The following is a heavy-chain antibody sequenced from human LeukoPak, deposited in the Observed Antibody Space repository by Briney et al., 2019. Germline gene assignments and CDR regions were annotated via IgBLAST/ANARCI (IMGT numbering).Heavy chain of an antibody. Sequence: ASVKVSCKASGYTFTGYYMHWVRQAPGQGLEWMGIINPSGGSTSYAQKFQGRVTMTRDTSTSTVYMELSSLRSEDTAVYYCARDIWFGELSAYYFDYWGQGTLVTVSS. CDR1: GYTFTGYY. CDR2: INPSGGST. V-gene: IGHV1-46*01. D-gene: IGHD3-10*01. CDR3: ARDIWFGELSAYYFDY. J-gene: IGHJ4*02.